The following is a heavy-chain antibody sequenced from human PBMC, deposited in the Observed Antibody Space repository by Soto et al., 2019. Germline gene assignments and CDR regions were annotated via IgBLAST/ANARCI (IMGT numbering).Heavy chain of an antibody. D-gene: IGHD2-2*01. CDR3: AREGRYCSSTSCYAEFDY. V-gene: IGHV1-69*01. Sequence: QVQLVQSGAEVKKPGSLVKVSCKASGGTFSSYAISWVRQAPGQGLEWMGGIIPIFGTANYAQKFQGRVTITADESTSTAYMELSSLRSEDTAVYYCAREGRYCSSTSCYAEFDYWGQGTLVTVSS. CDR2: IIPIFGTA. J-gene: IGHJ4*02. CDR1: GGTFSSYA.